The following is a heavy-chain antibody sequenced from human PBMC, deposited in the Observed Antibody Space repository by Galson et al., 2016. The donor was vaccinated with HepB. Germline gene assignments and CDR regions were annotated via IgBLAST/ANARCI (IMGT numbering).Heavy chain of an antibody. J-gene: IGHJ3*02. Sequence: SLRLSCAASGFTFNTHWMTWVRQAPRKGLEWVANIKQDGSLKYFLDSVKGRFTISRDNAKNSLYLQMDSLRAEDTAVYYCARGEKYYYTSSGYYLEDNDAFDIWGQGTMVTVSS. D-gene: IGHD3-22*01. V-gene: IGHV3-7*03. CDR3: ARGEKYYYTSSGYYLEDNDAFDI. CDR2: IKQDGSLK. CDR1: GFTFNTHW.